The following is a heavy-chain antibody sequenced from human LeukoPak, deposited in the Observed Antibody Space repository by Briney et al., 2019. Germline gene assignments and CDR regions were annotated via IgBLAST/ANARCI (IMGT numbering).Heavy chain of an antibody. CDR3: AKVNTYYYDSSDYYFDY. V-gene: IGHV3-23*01. Sequence: GGSLRLSCAASGFTFSSYAMSWVRQAPGKGLEWVSAISGSGGSTYYADSVKGRFTISRDNSKNTLYLQMNSLRAEDTAVYYCAKVNTYYYDSSDYYFDYWGQGTLVTVSS. CDR1: GFTFSSYA. J-gene: IGHJ4*02. CDR2: ISGSGGST. D-gene: IGHD3-22*01.